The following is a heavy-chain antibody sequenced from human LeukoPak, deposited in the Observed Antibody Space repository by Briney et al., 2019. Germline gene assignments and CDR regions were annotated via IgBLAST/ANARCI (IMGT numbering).Heavy chain of an antibody. V-gene: IGHV4-34*01. CDR2: INHSGST. CDR3: ARAELNTAMVDYFDY. Sequence: SETLSLTCTVSGGSISSYYWSWIRQPPGKGLEWIGEINHSGSTNYNPSLKSRVTISVDTSKNQFSLKLSSVTAADTAVYYCARAELNTAMVDYFDYWGQGTLVTVSS. CDR1: GGSISSYY. D-gene: IGHD5-18*01. J-gene: IGHJ4*02.